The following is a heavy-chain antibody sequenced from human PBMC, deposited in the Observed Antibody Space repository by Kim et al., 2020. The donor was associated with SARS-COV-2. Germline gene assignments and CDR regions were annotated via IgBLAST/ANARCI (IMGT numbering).Heavy chain of an antibody. CDR2: IKEDGNEI. CDR1: GFTFSGYW. J-gene: IGHJ4*02. Sequence: GGSLRLSCAVSGFTFSGYWMTWVRQSPGKGLEWVANIKEDGNEINYVDSVKGRFTISRDNAKKSLYLQMTSLRSEDTAMYYCARGARAFDYWGQGVQVTVSS. CDR3: ARGARAFDY. V-gene: IGHV3-7*01.